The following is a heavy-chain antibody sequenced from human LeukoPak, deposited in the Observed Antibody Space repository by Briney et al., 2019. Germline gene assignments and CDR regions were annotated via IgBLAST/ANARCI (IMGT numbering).Heavy chain of an antibody. CDR1: GYTFTGYY. D-gene: IGHD2-2*01. V-gene: IGHV1-2*06. CDR3: ARAYCSSTSCLDDAFDI. CDR2: INPNSGGT. Sequence: ASVKVSCKASGYTFTGYYMHWVRQAPGQGLEWMGRINPNSGGTNYAQKFQGRVTMTRDTSISTAYMELSRLRSDDTAVYYCARAYCSSTSCLDDAFDIWGQGTMVTVSS. J-gene: IGHJ3*02.